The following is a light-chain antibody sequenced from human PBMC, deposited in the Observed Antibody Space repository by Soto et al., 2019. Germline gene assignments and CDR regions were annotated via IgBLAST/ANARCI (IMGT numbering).Light chain of an antibody. CDR1: TSNIGAPYD. CDR3: QSYDISLHNYV. CDR2: GDN. Sequence: QSVLTQPPSVSGAPGQMVSISCTGSTSNIGAPYDVHWYQHLPGAAPKLLIYGDNNRPSGVPDRSSGSKSGTSASLAITSLQAEDEADYYCQSYDISLHNYVFGTGTKVTVL. J-gene: IGLJ1*01. V-gene: IGLV1-40*01.